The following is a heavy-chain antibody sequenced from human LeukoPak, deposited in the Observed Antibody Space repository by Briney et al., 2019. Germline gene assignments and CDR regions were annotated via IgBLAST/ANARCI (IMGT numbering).Heavy chain of an antibody. D-gene: IGHD6-19*01. CDR2: ISYDGSNK. V-gene: IGHV3-30-3*01. CDR3: ARGRTASGWNFDH. CDR1: GFSFSRYF. J-gene: IGHJ4*02. Sequence: GGSLRLSCAASGFSFSRYFMHWVRQAPGKGLEWVAVISYDGSNKYYADSVKGRFTISRENSKNTLYVEMNRLRVGDTAVYYCARGRTASGWNFDHWGQGTLVTVSS.